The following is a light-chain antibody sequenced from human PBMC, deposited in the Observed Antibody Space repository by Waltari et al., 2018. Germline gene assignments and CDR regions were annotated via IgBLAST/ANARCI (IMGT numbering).Light chain of an antibody. J-gene: IGLJ2*01. CDR2: TTN. CDR1: SGSVSTRHY. CDR3: VLYMGNGISI. Sequence: QAVVTQEPSFSVSPGGTVTLTCGLSSGSVSTRHYPSWYQQIPGQDPPTPVYTTNTRSSGVPGRFSGSILGNRSALTITGAQADDESNYYCVLYMGNGISIFGGGTKLTVL. V-gene: IGLV8-61*01.